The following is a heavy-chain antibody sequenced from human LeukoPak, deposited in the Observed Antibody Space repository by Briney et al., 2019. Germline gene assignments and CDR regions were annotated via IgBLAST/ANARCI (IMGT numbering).Heavy chain of an antibody. V-gene: IGHV3-33*08. D-gene: IGHD6-13*01. CDR2: IWYDGSNK. CDR1: GFTFSSYA. Sequence: GRSLRLSCAASGFTFSSYAMHWVRQAPGKGLEWVAVIWYDGSNKYYADSVKGRFTISRDNSKNTLYLQMNSLRAEDTAVYYCARDEYSSSWYLYFQHWGQGTLVTVSS. J-gene: IGHJ1*01. CDR3: ARDEYSSSWYLYFQH.